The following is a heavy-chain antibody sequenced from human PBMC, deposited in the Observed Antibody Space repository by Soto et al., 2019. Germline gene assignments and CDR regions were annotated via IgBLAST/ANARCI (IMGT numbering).Heavy chain of an antibody. CDR2: IIPVFGTA. CDR1: GGTLSNYG. V-gene: IGHV1-69*12. CDR3: ARGDATKITVTTYYGMDV. D-gene: IGHD4-17*01. Sequence: QVQLVQSGAEVKKPGSSVKVSCKASGGTLSNYGVSWVRQAPGQGLEWMGGIIPVFGTANYAHKFQGRLTITADESTSTVYMDVSSLRSEDTAVCYCARGDATKITVTTYYGMDVWGQGTTVTVSS. J-gene: IGHJ6*02.